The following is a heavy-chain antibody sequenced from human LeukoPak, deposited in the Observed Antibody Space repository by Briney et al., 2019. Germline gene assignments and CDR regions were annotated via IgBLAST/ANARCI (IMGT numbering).Heavy chain of an antibody. CDR3: ARGYCSGGSCYRWGFDP. J-gene: IGHJ5*02. CDR2: ISAYNGNT. Sequence: SVKVSCKASGYTFTSYGISWVRQAPGQGLEWMGWISAYNGNTNYAQKFQGRVTITADKSTSTAYMELSSLRSEDTAVYYCARGYCSGGSCYRWGFDPWGQGTLVTVSS. CDR1: GYTFTSYG. V-gene: IGHV1-18*01. D-gene: IGHD2-15*01.